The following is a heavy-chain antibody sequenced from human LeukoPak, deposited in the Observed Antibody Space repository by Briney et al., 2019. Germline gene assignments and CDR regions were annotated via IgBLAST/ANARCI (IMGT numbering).Heavy chain of an antibody. CDR2: INHSGST. J-gene: IGHJ4*02. Sequence: PSETLSLTFAVYGGSFSGYYWSWIRQPPGKGLEWIGEINHSGSTNYNPSLKSRVTISVDTSKNQFSLKLSSVTAADTAVYYCATKGWVGSGGENLFDYWGQGTLVTVSS. CDR1: GGSFSGYY. CDR3: ATKGWVGSGGENLFDY. V-gene: IGHV4-34*01. D-gene: IGHD3-10*01.